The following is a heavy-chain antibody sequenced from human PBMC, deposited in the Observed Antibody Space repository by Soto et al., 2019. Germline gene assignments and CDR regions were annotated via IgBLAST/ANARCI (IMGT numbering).Heavy chain of an antibody. CDR3: ARDGSGYGFCSGPYFFDY. V-gene: IGHV4-59*01. CDR1: GGSISTYY. CDR2: IYYNGRT. Sequence: SETLSLTCTVSGGSISTYYWSWFRQPPGKGLEWIGYIYYNGRTNYNPSLESRVTISLDTSKSQFSRKLSAVSAADTAVYYCARDGSGYGFCSGPYFFDYWGPGTLVTVSS. J-gene: IGHJ4*02. D-gene: IGHD3-3*01.